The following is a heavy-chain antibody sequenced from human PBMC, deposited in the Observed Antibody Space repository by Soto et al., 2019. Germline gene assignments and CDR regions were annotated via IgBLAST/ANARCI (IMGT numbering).Heavy chain of an antibody. CDR2: IKQDGSEK. Sequence: VQLVESGGGLVQPGGSLRLSCAASGFTFSSYWMSWVRQAPGKGLEWVANIKQDGSEKYYVDSVKGRFTISRDNAKNSLYLQMNSLRAEDTAVYYCARPEDCSSTSCYGSCFDYWGQGTLVTVSS. D-gene: IGHD2-2*01. CDR3: ARPEDCSSTSCYGSCFDY. CDR1: GFTFSSYW. J-gene: IGHJ4*02. V-gene: IGHV3-7*01.